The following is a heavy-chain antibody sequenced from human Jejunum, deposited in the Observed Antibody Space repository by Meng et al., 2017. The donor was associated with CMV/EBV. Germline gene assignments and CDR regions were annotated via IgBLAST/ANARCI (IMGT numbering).Heavy chain of an antibody. V-gene: IGHV1-18*01. J-gene: IGHJ4*02. D-gene: IGHD2-8*02. CDR3: AKEAGSGLDY. CDR2: IVNYNGET. CDR1: GYTFTTYG. Sequence: SCKASGYTFTTYGIGWVRQAPGQGLEWMGWIVNYNGETQYAQKFRDRVTMTSDTSTSTVYMELRSLRSDDTAVYYCAKEAGSGLDYWGQGSLVTVSS.